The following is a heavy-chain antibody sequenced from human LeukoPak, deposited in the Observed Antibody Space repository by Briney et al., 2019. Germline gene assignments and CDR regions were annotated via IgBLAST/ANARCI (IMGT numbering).Heavy chain of an antibody. J-gene: IGHJ3*02. D-gene: IGHD3-10*01. CDR1: GFTFSSYS. CDR2: ISSSSSYI. Sequence: GGSLRLSCAASGFTFSSYSMNWVRQAPGKGLEWVSSISSSSSYIYYADSVKGRFTISRDNAKNSLYLQMNSLRAEDTAVYYCARELLGDMVRGVIIFDAFDIWGQGTMVTVSS. V-gene: IGHV3-21*01. CDR3: ARELLGDMVRGVIIFDAFDI.